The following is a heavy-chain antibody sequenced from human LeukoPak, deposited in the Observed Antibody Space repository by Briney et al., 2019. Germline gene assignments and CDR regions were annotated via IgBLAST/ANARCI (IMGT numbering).Heavy chain of an antibody. CDR1: GYSFTSYW. D-gene: IGHD2-2*01. CDR3: ARPNQPAATDAFDI. V-gene: IGHV5-51*01. J-gene: IGHJ3*02. CDR2: IYPGDSDT. Sequence: GESLKISCKGFGYSFTSYWIGWVRQMPGKGLEWMGIIYPGDSDTRYSPSFQGQVTISTDKSISTAYLQWSSLKASDTAMYYCARPNQPAATDAFDIWGQGTMVTVSS.